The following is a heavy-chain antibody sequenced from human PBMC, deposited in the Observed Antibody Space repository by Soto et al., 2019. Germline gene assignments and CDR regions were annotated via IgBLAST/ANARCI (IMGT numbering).Heavy chain of an antibody. Sequence: GASVKVSCTASGYTFTSYYMHWVRQAPGQGLEWMGIINPSGGSTSYAQKFQGRVTMTRDTSTSTVYMELSSLRSEDTAVYYCARDGDLKGYSYGMADYWGQGTLVTVSS. D-gene: IGHD5-18*01. CDR1: GYTFTSYY. V-gene: IGHV1-46*01. CDR2: INPSGGST. J-gene: IGHJ4*02. CDR3: ARDGDLKGYSYGMADY.